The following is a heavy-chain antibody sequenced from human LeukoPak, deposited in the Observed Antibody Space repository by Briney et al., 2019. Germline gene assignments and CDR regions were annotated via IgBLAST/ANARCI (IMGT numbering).Heavy chain of an antibody. V-gene: IGHV4-34*01. J-gene: IGHJ6*03. D-gene: IGHD6-13*01. CDR1: IDSFTNYY. CDR3: ARGRRVSSSWYGVYYYMDV. Sequence: SETLSLTCAVYIDSFTNYYWNWIRQTPGKGLEWIGEVNDSGGTNINPSLRSRVILSVDTSKNQFSLKLSSVTAADTAVYYCARGRRVSSSWYGVYYYMDVWGKGTTVTVSS. CDR2: VNDSGGT.